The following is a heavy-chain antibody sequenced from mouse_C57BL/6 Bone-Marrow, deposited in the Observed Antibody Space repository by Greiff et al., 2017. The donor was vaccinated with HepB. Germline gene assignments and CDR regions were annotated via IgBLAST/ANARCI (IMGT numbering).Heavy chain of an antibody. Sequence: VQLQQSGAELARPGASVKLSCKASGYTFTSYGISWVKQRTGQGLEWIGEIYPRSGNTYYNEKFKGKATLTADKSSSTAYMELRSLPSEDSAVYFCARGPYYYGSGFAYWGQGTLVTVSA. D-gene: IGHD1-1*01. CDR3: ARGPYYYGSGFAY. V-gene: IGHV1-81*01. J-gene: IGHJ3*01. CDR2: IYPRSGNT. CDR1: GYTFTSYG.